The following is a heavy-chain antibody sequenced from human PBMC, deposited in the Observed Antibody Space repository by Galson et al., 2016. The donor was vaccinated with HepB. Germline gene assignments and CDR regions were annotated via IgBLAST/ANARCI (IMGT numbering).Heavy chain of an antibody. D-gene: IGHD6-13*01. J-gene: IGHJ4*02. Sequence: SLRLSCAASGFTFSSYAMSWVRQAPGKGLEWVSAISGSGGSTYYADSVKGRFTISRDSSKNTLYLQMNSLRAEDTAVYYCASHYSSWGQYYFDYWGQGTLVTVSS. V-gene: IGHV3-23*01. CDR1: GFTFSSYA. CDR3: ASHYSSWGQYYFDY. CDR2: ISGSGGST.